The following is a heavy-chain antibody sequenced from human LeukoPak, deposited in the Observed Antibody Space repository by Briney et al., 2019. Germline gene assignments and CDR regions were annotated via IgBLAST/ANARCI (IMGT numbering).Heavy chain of an antibody. J-gene: IGHJ4*02. CDR1: GGTFSSYA. CDR3: ARDNIYDSSFGY. Sequence: SVKVSCKASGGTFSSYAISWVRQAPGQGLEWMGRIIPILGIANYAQKFQGRVTITADKSTSTAYMELSSLRSEDTAVYYCARDNIYDSSFGYWGQGTLVTVSS. CDR2: IIPILGIA. V-gene: IGHV1-69*04. D-gene: IGHD3-22*01.